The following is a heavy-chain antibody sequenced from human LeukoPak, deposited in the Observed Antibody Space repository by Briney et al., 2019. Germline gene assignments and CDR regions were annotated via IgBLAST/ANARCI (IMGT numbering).Heavy chain of an antibody. D-gene: IGHD2-15*01. Sequence: GASVKVSCKASGYTFTSYAMHWVRQAPGQRLEWMGWINAGNGNTKYSQKFQGRVTITRDTSASTAYMELSTLRSEDTAVYYCASCLRDSCYWFDPWGQGTLVTVSS. V-gene: IGHV1-3*01. CDR2: INAGNGNT. CDR1: GYTFTSYA. J-gene: IGHJ5*02. CDR3: ASCLRDSCYWFDP.